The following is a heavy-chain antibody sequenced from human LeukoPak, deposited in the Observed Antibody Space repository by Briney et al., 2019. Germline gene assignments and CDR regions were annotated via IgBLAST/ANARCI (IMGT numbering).Heavy chain of an antibody. CDR1: GFTFSSYV. D-gene: IGHD3-22*01. CDR3: AKVGFYYDISGNSQLGWYYYYMDV. V-gene: IGHV3-23*01. Sequence: GGSLRLSCAASGFTFSSYVMSWVRQAPGKGLEWVSAISGSGGSTYYADSVKGRFTISRDNSRDTLYLQMNSLRAEDTAVYYCAKVGFYYDISGNSQLGWYYYYMDVWGKGTTVTISS. J-gene: IGHJ6*03. CDR2: ISGSGGST.